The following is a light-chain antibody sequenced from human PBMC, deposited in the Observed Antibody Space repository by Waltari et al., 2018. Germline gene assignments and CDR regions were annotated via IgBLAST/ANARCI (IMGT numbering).Light chain of an antibody. Sequence: QSALTKPASVSGSPGQSITISCPGTSSAVGIYNLVSWYQQHPGKAPKLMIYEVSNRPSGVSNRFSGSKSGNTASLTISGLQAEDEADYYCCSYAGSSTLVFGGGTKLTVL. CDR2: EVS. J-gene: IGLJ2*01. V-gene: IGLV2-23*02. CDR3: CSYAGSSTLV. CDR1: SSAVGIYNL.